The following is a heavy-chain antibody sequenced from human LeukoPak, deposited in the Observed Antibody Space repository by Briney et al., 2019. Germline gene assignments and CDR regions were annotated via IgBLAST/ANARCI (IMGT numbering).Heavy chain of an antibody. J-gene: IGHJ4*02. D-gene: IGHD3-22*01. V-gene: IGHV1-2*02. CDR1: GYTFTDYN. CDR3: ARDHSTSNYYDSSGYE. Sequence: GASVKVSCKASGYTFTDYNVYWVRQAPGQGPEWMGWIQPKSGGTIYAQRFQGRVTMTRDRSISTAYMELSSLRSEDTAVYYCARDHSTSNYYDSSGYEWGQGTLVTVSS. CDR2: IQPKSGGT.